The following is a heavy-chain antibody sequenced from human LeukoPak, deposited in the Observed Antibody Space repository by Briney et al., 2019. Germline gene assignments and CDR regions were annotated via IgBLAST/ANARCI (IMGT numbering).Heavy chain of an antibody. Sequence: SETLSLTCAVYGGSFGGYYWSWNRQPPGKGLEWIGEINHSGSTNYNPSLKSRVTISVDTSKNQFSLKLSSVTAADTAVYYCTIQLWLPYWGQGTLVTVSS. D-gene: IGHD5-18*01. J-gene: IGHJ4*02. V-gene: IGHV4-34*01. CDR1: GGSFGGYY. CDR2: INHSGST. CDR3: TIQLWLPY.